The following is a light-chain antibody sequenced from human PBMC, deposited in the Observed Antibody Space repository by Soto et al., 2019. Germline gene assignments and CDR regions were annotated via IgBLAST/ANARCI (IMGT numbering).Light chain of an antibody. J-gene: IGKJ3*01. V-gene: IGKV1-39*01. CDR2: AAS. CDR1: QSISSY. CDR3: QQSYSTPLFT. Sequence: DIQMTQSPSSLSASVGDRVTITCRASQSISSYLNWYQQKPGKAPKLMIYAASSLQSGVPSRFSGSGSGTDFTLTISSLQPDDVATYYCQQSYSTPLFTFGPGTKVDIK.